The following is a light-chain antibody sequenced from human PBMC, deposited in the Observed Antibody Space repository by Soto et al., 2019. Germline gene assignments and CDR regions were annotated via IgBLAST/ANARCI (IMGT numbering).Light chain of an antibody. V-gene: IGKV3-20*01. CDR1: QSVGYD. CDR2: DAS. CDR3: QQYGPSLIP. J-gene: IGKJ1*01. Sequence: VLSQSPGTLSLSKRERAALSCRASQSVGYDLAWYQQRPGQAPTLLISDASTRATGIPDRFSGSGSGTDFTLTISRLEPEDYAVYYCQQYGPSLIPFGQGTKVAIK.